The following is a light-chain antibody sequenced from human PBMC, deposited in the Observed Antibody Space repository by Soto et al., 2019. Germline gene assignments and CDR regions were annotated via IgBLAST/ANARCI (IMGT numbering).Light chain of an antibody. CDR2: DVS. V-gene: IGLV2-11*01. Sequence: QSALTQPRSVSGSPGQSVTISCTGTSSDVGGYNYVSWYQQHPGKAPKLMIYDVSKRPSGVPDRSSGSKSGNTASLTISGLQAGYEVDYYCCSYAGSYTVVFGGGTQVTV. CDR1: SSDVGGYNY. J-gene: IGLJ2*01. CDR3: CSYAGSYTVV.